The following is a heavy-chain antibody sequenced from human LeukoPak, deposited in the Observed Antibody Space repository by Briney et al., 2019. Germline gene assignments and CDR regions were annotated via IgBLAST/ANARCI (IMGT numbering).Heavy chain of an antibody. D-gene: IGHD5-24*01. J-gene: IGHJ3*02. CDR2: IYSGGST. V-gene: IGHV3-53*01. CDR3: ARGTEMDI. CDR1: GFTVSSNY. Sequence: GGSLRLSCAASGFTVSSNYMSWVRQAPGKGLEWVSVIYSGGSTYYADSVKGRFTISRDNAKNSLYLQMNGLRAEDTAVYYCARGTEMDIWGQGTMVTVSS.